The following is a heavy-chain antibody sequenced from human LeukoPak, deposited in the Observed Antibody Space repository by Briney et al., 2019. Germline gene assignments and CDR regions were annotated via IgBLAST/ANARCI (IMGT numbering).Heavy chain of an antibody. V-gene: IGHV4-34*01. D-gene: IGHD2-2*01. CDR3: ARLGPISIDY. CDR2: INHAGGT. J-gene: IGHJ4*02. Sequence: PSETLSLTCAVYGGSFSGYYWNWIRQPPGKGLEWIGEINHAGGTNYNPSLRSRVIISIDTSKNQFSLRLSSVTAADTAVYYCARLGPISIDYWGQGTLVTVSS. CDR1: GGSFSGYY.